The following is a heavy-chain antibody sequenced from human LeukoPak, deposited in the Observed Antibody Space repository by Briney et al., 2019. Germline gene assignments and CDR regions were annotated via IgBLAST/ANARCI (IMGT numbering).Heavy chain of an antibody. CDR2: IKQDGSEK. J-gene: IGHJ4*02. CDR3: ARWVRSLSNAPFIDY. V-gene: IGHV3-7*01. D-gene: IGHD1-26*01. Sequence: GGSLRLSCAASAFTFSSYWMSWVRQAPGKGLEWVANIKQDGSEKYYVDSVKGRFTISRDNAKNSLYLQMNSLRAEDTAVYYCARWVRSLSNAPFIDYWGQGTLVTVSS. CDR1: AFTFSSYW.